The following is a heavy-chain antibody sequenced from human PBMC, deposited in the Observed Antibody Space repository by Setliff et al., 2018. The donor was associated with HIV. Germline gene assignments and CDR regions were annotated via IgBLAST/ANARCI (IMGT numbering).Heavy chain of an antibody. J-gene: IGHJ3*02. CDR2: IKQDASEI. Sequence: GGSLRLSCAASGFGFSGAAMHWVRQAPGKGLEWVANIKQDASEISYEYSLKGRFIISRDNAKNSLYLQMNSLRAEDTAVYYCARVSYYYDSSGQGAFDIWGQGTMVTVSS. CDR1: GFGFSGAA. V-gene: IGHV3-7*03. D-gene: IGHD3-22*01. CDR3: ARVSYYYDSSGQGAFDI.